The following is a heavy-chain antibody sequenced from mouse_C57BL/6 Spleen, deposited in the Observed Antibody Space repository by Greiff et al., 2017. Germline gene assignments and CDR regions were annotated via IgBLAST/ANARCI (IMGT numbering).Heavy chain of an antibody. CDR2: IYPRDGST. CDR1: GYTFTSYD. D-gene: IGHD2-4*01. V-gene: IGHV1-85*01. CDR3: ARGGLYDYDGYYAMDY. J-gene: IGHJ4*01. Sequence: VMLVESGPELVKPGASVKLSCKASGYTFTSYDINWVKQRPGQGLEWIGWIYPRDGSTKYNEKFKGKATLTVDTSSSTAYMELHSLTSEDSAVYFCARGGLYDYDGYYAMDYWGQGTAVTVSS.